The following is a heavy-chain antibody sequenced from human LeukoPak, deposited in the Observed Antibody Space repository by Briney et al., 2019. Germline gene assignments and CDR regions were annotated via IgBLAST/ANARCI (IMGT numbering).Heavy chain of an antibody. D-gene: IGHD5-24*01. CDR3: ARDFGDGYNAYYFDY. CDR2: INPNSGGT. CDR1: GYTFTGYY. J-gene: IGHJ4*02. V-gene: IGHV1-2*02. Sequence: ASVKVSCKASGYTFTGYYMHWVRQAPGQGLEWMGWINPNSGGTKYAQKFQGRVTMTWDTSISTAYMELSRLRSDDTAVYYCARDFGDGYNAYYFDYWGQGTLVTVSS.